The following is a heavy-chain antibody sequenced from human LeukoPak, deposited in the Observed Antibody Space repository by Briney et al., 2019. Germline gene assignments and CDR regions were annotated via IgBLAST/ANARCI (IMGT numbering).Heavy chain of an antibody. V-gene: IGHV4-59*01. Sequence: SETLSLTCTVSNGSISSFYWTWIRQPQGKGLEWIGYIYYTGTTNYNPSLKSRVTISVDTSKNQFSLKLSSVTAADTAVYYCARGYGRYFDYWGQGTLVTVSS. CDR1: NGSISSFY. D-gene: IGHD5-18*01. CDR2: IYYTGTT. J-gene: IGHJ4*02. CDR3: ARGYGRYFDY.